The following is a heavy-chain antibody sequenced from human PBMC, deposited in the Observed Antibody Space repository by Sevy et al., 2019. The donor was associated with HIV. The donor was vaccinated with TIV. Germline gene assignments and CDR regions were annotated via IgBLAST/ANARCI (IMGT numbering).Heavy chain of an antibody. CDR3: ARPAHTMATIKTYDAFDI. J-gene: IGHJ3*02. CDR1: GYSFTSYW. CDR2: IYPGDSDT. Sequence: GESLKISCKGSGYSFTSYWIGWVRQMPGKGLEWMGIIYPGDSDTRYSPSFQGQVTISADKSISTAYLQWSSLKASDTAMYYCARPAHTMATIKTYDAFDIWGQGTMVIVSS. V-gene: IGHV5-51*01. D-gene: IGHD5-12*01.